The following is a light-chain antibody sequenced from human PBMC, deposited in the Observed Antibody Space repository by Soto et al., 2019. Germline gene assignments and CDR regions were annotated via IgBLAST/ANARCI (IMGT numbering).Light chain of an antibody. CDR1: SSVSTY. CDR2: DAS. CDR3: QQRMNGPWT. J-gene: IGKJ1*01. Sequence: EIVLTQSPGTLSLSPGERATLSCRASSSVSTYLAWYQQKPGQAPRLLIYDASNRVTGIPARFSGSGSGTDFTLTISNLEPEDFAVYYCQQRMNGPWTFGQGTKVEIK. V-gene: IGKV3-11*01.